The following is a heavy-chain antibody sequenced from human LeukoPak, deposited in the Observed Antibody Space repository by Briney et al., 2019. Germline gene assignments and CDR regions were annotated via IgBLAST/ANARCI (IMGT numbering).Heavy chain of an antibody. V-gene: IGHV3-48*03. CDR2: ISSSDGTT. J-gene: IGHJ4*02. D-gene: IGHD4/OR15-4a*01. CDR3: ARDHEGDGRRANCCLTSIDY. CDR1: GFTFSSFE. Sequence: TGGSLRHSCSDSGFTFSSFEMNGVRQAPGKGLEWVSYISSSDGTTYYADSVKGRFSISRDNAKNSLYLQMNSLRAEDTAVYYCARDHEGDGRRANCCLTSIDYWGQGTLVTVSS.